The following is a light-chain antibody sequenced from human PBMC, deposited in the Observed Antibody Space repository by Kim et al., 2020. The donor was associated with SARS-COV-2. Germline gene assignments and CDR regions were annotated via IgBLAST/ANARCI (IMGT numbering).Light chain of an antibody. CDR3: QQLNSYPIT. Sequence: ASVGDKVTITCRASQGISSYLAWYQQKPRKAPKLLIYAASTLQSGVPSRFSGSGSGTDYTLTISSLQPEDFATYYCQQLNSYPITFGQGTRLEIK. CDR2: AAS. CDR1: QGISSY. J-gene: IGKJ5*01. V-gene: IGKV1-9*01.